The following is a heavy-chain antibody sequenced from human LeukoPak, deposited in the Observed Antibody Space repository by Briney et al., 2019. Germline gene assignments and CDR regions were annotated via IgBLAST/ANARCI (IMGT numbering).Heavy chain of an antibody. V-gene: IGHV1-8*01. CDR1: GYTFTSYD. D-gene: IGHD3-22*01. Sequence: ASVKVSCKASGYTFTSYDINWVRQATGQGLAWMGWMNPNSGNTGYAQKFQGRVTMTRNASISTAYMELSSLRSEDTAVYYCARGHNSYYYDSSGYLDYWGQGTLVTVSS. J-gene: IGHJ4*02. CDR2: MNPNSGNT. CDR3: ARGHNSYYYDSSGYLDY.